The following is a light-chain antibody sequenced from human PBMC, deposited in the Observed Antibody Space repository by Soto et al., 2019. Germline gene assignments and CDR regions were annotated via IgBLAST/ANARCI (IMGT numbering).Light chain of an antibody. CDR3: QQCNNWPSIT. V-gene: IGKV3D-15*01. CDR1: QSVSSN. Sequence: IVMTQSPATLSVSPGERATLSCRASQSVSSNLAWYQQKPGQAPRLLIYGASTRATGIPARFSGSGSGTEFTLTISSLQSEDFAVYYCQQCNNWPSITFGQGTRLEIK. CDR2: GAS. J-gene: IGKJ5*01.